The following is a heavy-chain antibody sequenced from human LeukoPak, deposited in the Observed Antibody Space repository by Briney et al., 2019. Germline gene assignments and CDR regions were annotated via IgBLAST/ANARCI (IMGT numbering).Heavy chain of an antibody. D-gene: IGHD1-20*01. J-gene: IGHJ4*02. CDR1: GFTFADYA. V-gene: IGHV3-23*01. Sequence: GGSLRLSCAASGFTFADYAITWVRKAPGKGLEWVSTISVGGGSTYYADSVKGRFTISRDNSKNTLYLQMNSLRGEDTAVYYCAKMYNWNYFDYWGQGTLVTVSS. CDR2: ISVGGGST. CDR3: AKMYNWNYFDY.